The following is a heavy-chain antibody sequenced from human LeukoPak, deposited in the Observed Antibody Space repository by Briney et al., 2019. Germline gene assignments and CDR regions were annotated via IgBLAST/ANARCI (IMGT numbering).Heavy chain of an antibody. Sequence: ASVKVSCEASGYTFTSYYIHWVRQAPGQGLEWMGWINPNSGGTNYAQKFQGRVTMTRDTSISTTYMELSRLRSDDTAVYYCARSFSPTFRGSYFFGAFDIWGQGTMVTVSS. CDR2: INPNSGGT. CDR1: GYTFTSYY. J-gene: IGHJ3*02. V-gene: IGHV1-2*02. CDR3: ARSFSPTFRGSYFFGAFDI. D-gene: IGHD1-26*01.